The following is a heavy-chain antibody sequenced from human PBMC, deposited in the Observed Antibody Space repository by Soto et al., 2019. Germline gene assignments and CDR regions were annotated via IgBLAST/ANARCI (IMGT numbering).Heavy chain of an antibody. V-gene: IGHV4-39*01. J-gene: IGHJ4*02. Sequence: QLQLQESGPGLVKPSETLSLTCFVSGGSISSNNYYWGWIRQPPGKGLEWIGSMSYSRSTYYNPSLKRRVTISVDTSKNQFSLKLTSVTAADAAVYYCASHLLPTNWGGGYFDYWGQGPLVTVSS. D-gene: IGHD7-27*01. CDR3: ASHLLPTNWGGGYFDY. CDR2: MSYSRST. CDR1: GGSISSNNYY.